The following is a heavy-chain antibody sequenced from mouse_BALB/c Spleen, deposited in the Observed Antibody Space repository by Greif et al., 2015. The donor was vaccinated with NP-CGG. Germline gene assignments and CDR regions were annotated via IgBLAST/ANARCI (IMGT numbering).Heavy chain of an antibody. CDR2: IDPSDSYT. Sequence: QVQLQQSGAELVKPGASVKLSCKASGYTFTSYWMHWVKQRPGQGLEWIVEIDPSDSYTNYNQKFKGKATLTVDKSSSTAYMQLSSLTSEDSAVYYCARGIYYGNYFYAMDYWGQGTSVTVSS. D-gene: IGHD2-1*01. V-gene: IGHV1-69*02. CDR3: ARGIYYGNYFYAMDY. CDR1: GYTFTSYW. J-gene: IGHJ4*01.